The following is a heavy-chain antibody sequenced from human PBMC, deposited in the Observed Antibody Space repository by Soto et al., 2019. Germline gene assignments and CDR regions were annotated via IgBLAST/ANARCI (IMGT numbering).Heavy chain of an antibody. CDR1: GIRFSDFT. CDR2: VSSSSSDI. Sequence: LRLSCAASGIRFSDFTMNWVRQAPGKGLEWVSSVSSSSSDIYYVDSVEGRFTISRDNAKNSLYLQMNSLRADDTAVYYCARGDYYHYGLDVWGQGTTVTVSS. V-gene: IGHV3-21*01. J-gene: IGHJ6*02. CDR3: ARGDYYHYGLDV.